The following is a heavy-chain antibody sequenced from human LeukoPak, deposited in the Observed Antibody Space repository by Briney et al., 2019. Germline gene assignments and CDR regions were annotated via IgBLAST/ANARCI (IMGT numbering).Heavy chain of an antibody. CDR2: IYSGGST. J-gene: IGHJ4*02. CDR1: GFTVSSNY. Sequence: HPGGSLRLSCAASGFTVSSNYMSWVRQAPGKGLEWVSVIYSGGSTYYADSVKGRFTISRDNSKNTLYLQMNSLRAEDTAVYYCARDLRGLLTGGNLWGQGTLVTVSS. CDR3: ARDLRGLLTGGNL. D-gene: IGHD7-27*01. V-gene: IGHV3-53*01.